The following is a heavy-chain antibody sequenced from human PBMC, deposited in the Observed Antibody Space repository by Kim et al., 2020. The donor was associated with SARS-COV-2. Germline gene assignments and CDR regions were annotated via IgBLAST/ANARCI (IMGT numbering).Heavy chain of an antibody. CDR2: IIPIFGTA. V-gene: IGHV1-69*13. J-gene: IGHJ4*02. D-gene: IGHD6-19*01. Sequence: SVKVSCKASGGTFSSYAISWVRQAPGQGLEWMGGIIPIFGTANYAQKFQGRVTITADESTSTAYMELSSLRSEDTAVYYCARDRWAVAGFDYWGQGTLVTVSS. CDR3: ARDRWAVAGFDY. CDR1: GGTFSSYA.